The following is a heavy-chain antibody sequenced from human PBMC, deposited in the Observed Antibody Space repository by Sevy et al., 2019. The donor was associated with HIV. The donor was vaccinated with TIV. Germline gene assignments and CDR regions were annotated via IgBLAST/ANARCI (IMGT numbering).Heavy chain of an antibody. CDR2: IAYDGSNK. CDR3: ARDFGGPTGGAFDI. V-gene: IGHV3-30-3*01. D-gene: IGHD1-26*01. CDR1: GSTFSSYA. Sequence: GGSLRLSCAASGSTFSSYAMHWVRQAPGKGLEWVAVIAYDGSNKYYADSVKGRFTISRDNSKNTLYLQMNSLRAEDTAVYCCARDFGGPTGGAFDIWGQGTMVTVSS. J-gene: IGHJ3*02.